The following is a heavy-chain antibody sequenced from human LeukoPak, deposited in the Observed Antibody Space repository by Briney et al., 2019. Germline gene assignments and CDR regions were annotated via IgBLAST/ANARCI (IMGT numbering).Heavy chain of an antibody. CDR2: INHSGST. Sequence: GSLRLSCAASGFTFSIHGMNWIRQPPGKGLEWIGEINHSGSTNYNPSLKSRVTISVDTSKNQFSLRLSSVTAADTAVYYCARAVGSGSFQTYYYYMDVWGKGTTVTISS. D-gene: IGHD3-10*01. CDR1: GFTFSIHG. V-gene: IGHV4-34*01. J-gene: IGHJ6*03. CDR3: ARAVGSGSFQTYYYYMDV.